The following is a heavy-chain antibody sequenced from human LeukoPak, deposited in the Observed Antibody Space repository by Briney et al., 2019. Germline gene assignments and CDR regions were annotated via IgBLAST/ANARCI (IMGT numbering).Heavy chain of an antibody. CDR2: ISYDGSNK. D-gene: IGHD4-17*01. Sequence: GGSLRLSCAASGFPFINYGMHWVRQAPGKGLEWVAVISYDGSNKYYADSVKGRFTISRDNSKNTLYLQMNSLRAEDTAVYYYARDSSYGVERGYFDYWGQGTLVTVSS. CDR3: ARDSSYGVERGYFDY. CDR1: GFPFINYG. J-gene: IGHJ4*02. V-gene: IGHV3-30*03.